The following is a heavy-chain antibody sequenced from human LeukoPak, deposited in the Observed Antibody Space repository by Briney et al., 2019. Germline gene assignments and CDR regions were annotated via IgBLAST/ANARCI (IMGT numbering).Heavy chain of an antibody. J-gene: IGHJ5*02. CDR2: ISYDGSNK. D-gene: IGHD4-11*01. V-gene: IGHV3-30-3*01. CDR1: GFTFSSYA. Sequence: GGSLRLSCAASGFTFSSYAMHWVHQAPGKGLEWVAVISYDGSNKYYADSVKGRFTISRDNSKNTLHLQMSSLRAEDTAVYYCANGGGYSILNWLDPWGQGTLVTVSS. CDR3: ANGGGYSILNWLDP.